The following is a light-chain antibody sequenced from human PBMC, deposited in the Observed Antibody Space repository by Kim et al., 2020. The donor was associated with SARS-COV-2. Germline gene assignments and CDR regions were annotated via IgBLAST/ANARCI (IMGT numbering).Light chain of an antibody. CDR3: QAWDSSISYV. CDR1: KLGDKY. V-gene: IGLV3-1*01. CDR2: QDS. J-gene: IGLJ1*01. Sequence: SYELTQPPSVSVSPGQTASITCSGDKLGDKYACWYQQKPGQFPVLVIYQDSKRPSGIPERFSGSNSGNTATPTISGTQAMDEADYYCQAWDSSISYVFGTGTKVTDL.